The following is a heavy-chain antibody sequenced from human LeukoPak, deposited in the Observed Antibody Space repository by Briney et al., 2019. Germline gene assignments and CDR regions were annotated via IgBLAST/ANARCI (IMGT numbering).Heavy chain of an antibody. CDR1: GFTFSSYW. CDR3: AGQTRSVYTSNWFVY. V-gene: IGHV3-7*01. J-gene: IGHJ4*02. Sequence: GGSLRLSCAASGFTFSSYWMSWVRQAPGKGLERVANIIQDGSEKYYVDSVKGRFTISRDNAKNSLYLQMNSLRGEDTAVYYCAGQTRSVYTSNWFVYWGQGTLVTVSS. CDR2: IIQDGSEK. D-gene: IGHD6-13*01.